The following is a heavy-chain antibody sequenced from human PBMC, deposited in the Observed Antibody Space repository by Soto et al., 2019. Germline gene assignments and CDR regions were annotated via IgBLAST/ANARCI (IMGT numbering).Heavy chain of an antibody. D-gene: IGHD2-15*01. Sequence: SVKVSCKASGGTFSSYAISWVRQAPGQGLEWMGGIIPIFGTANYAQKFQGRVTITADESTSTAYMELSSLRSEDTAVYYCAKQGTYCSGGSCSPAYYYGMDVWGQGTTVTVSS. V-gene: IGHV1-69*13. CDR2: IIPIFGTA. CDR3: AKQGTYCSGGSCSPAYYYGMDV. J-gene: IGHJ6*02. CDR1: GGTFSSYA.